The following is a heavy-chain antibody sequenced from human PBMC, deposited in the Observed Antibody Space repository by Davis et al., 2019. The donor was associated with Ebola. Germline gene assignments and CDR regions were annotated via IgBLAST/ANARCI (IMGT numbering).Heavy chain of an antibody. D-gene: IGHD1-26*01. CDR2: MTGSGSSS. J-gene: IGHJ4*02. CDR1: GFNFDAYG. Sequence: GESLKISCAASGFNFDAYGMTWVRQAPGKGLEWVAAMTGSGSSSYYTDSVKGRFSIFRDNSKNTLYLQMDSLRAEDTAIYYCATSSPQMSLYVGYYFDHWGLGTLVSVSS. CDR3: ATSSPQMSLYVGYYFDH. V-gene: IGHV3-23*01.